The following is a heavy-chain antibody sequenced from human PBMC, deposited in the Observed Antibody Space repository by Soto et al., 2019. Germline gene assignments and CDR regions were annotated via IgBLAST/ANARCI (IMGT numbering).Heavy chain of an antibody. CDR1: GFSFGTYA. D-gene: IGHD2-2*01. Sequence: HPGGSLRLSCSGSGFSFGTYAIHWVRQAPGKGLEYVSAISDDGGTTYYADSVKGRFTISRDNSKNTLYLQMNSLRAEDTAVYYCAREVVPAAENDYGDYFDYWGQGTLVTVSS. CDR2: ISDDGGTT. J-gene: IGHJ4*02. V-gene: IGHV3-64*04. CDR3: AREVVPAAENDYGDYFDY.